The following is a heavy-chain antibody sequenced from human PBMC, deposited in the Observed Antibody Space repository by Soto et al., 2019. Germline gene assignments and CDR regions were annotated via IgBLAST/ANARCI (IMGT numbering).Heavy chain of an antibody. CDR3: TKEGRGYGGFDPNSYFEN. Sequence: QVQLVESAGGVVQPGTSLRLSCSASGFSFDAYGMHWVRQTPGKGLEWVAVISYDGSHRTYGDSVKGRFTISRDNSKNTVHLQMSSLRAEDTALYYCTKEGRGYGGFDPNSYFENWGQGTQVTVSS. J-gene: IGHJ4*02. CDR2: ISYDGSHR. CDR1: GFSFDAYG. V-gene: IGHV3-30*18. D-gene: IGHD5-12*01.